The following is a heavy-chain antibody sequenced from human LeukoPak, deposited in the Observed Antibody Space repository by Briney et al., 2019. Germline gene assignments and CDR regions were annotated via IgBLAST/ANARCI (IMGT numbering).Heavy chain of an antibody. CDR3: ARDSGKPYCSGGSCYSDD. J-gene: IGHJ4*02. D-gene: IGHD2-15*01. CDR1: GFTFSSYW. V-gene: IGHV3-7*01. CDR2: IKQDGSEK. Sequence: GGSLRLSCAASGFTFSSYWMSWVRQAPGKGLEWVANIKQDGSEKYYVDSVKGRFTISRDNAKNSLYLQMNSLRAEDTAVYYCARDSGKPYCSGGSCYSDDWGQGTLVTVSS.